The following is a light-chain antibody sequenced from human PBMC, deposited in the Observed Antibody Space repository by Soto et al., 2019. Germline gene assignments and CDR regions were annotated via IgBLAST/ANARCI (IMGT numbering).Light chain of an antibody. Sequence: QSVLTQPASMSGSPGQSITISCTGTSSDVGGYNYVSWYQQHPGKAPKLMIYDVSNRPSGVSNRFSGSKSGNTASLTISGLQAEDVADYYCSSYTSSSTLYVFGTGTKVTVL. CDR2: DVS. CDR3: SSYTSSSTLYV. J-gene: IGLJ1*01. V-gene: IGLV2-14*01. CDR1: SSDVGGYNY.